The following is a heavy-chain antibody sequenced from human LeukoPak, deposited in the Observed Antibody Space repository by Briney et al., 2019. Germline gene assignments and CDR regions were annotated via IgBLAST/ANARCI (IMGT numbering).Heavy chain of an antibody. V-gene: IGHV1-18*04. J-gene: IGHJ4*02. D-gene: IGHD3-3*01. Sequence: ASVKVSCKASGYTFTGYYMHWVRQAPGQGLEWMGQISGNDGDTTYAQKFQGRVTLTTDTGTTTAYMELTSLTSDDTAVYYCARDVPDFWSGFDHWGQGTLVTVSP. CDR3: ARDVPDFWSGFDH. CDR2: ISGNDGDT. CDR1: GYTFTGYY.